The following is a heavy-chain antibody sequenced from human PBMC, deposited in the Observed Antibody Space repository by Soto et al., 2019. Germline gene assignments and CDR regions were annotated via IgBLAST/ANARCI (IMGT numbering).Heavy chain of an antibody. J-gene: IGHJ5*02. CDR3: ARGAPTTVVTPGGWFDP. CDR2: IIPIFGTA. D-gene: IGHD4-17*01. Sequence: QVQLVQSGAEVKKPGSSVKVSCKASGGTFSSYAISWVRQAPGQGLEWMGGIIPIFGTANYAQKFQGRVTLTADESTRTAYMELSRLRSEDTAVYYCARGAPTTVVTPGGWFDPWGQGPLVPVSS. CDR1: GGTFSSYA. V-gene: IGHV1-69*01.